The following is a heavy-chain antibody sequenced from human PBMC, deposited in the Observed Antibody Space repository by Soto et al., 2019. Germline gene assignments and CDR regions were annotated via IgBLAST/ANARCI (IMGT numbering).Heavy chain of an antibody. Sequence: SETLSLTCTVSGGSIGSYDWSWIRQAPGKGLEWIGYIHFSGNTKYNPSLNSRVTISVDTSKNQFSLKLSSVTAADTAVYYCARRLYDSSGYPFDPWGQGTLVTVSS. CDR1: GGSIGSYD. CDR2: IHFSGNT. J-gene: IGHJ5*02. D-gene: IGHD3-22*01. V-gene: IGHV4-59*01. CDR3: ARRLYDSSGYPFDP.